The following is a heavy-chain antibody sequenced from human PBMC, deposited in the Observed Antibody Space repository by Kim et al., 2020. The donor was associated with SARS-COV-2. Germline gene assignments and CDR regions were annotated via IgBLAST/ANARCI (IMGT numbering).Heavy chain of an antibody. CDR1: GFTFSSYA. CDR2: ISYDGSNK. J-gene: IGHJ6*02. CDR3: ARDPGSRRRGIIYCYYAMDV. D-gene: IGHD3-10*01. V-gene: IGHV3-30-3*01. Sequence: GGSLRLSCAASGFTFSSYAMHWVRQAPGKGLEWVAVISYDGSNKYYADSVKGRFSISRDNSKNTLYLQMNSLRAEDTAVYYCARDPGSRRRGIIYCYYAMDVWGQGTTVTVSS.